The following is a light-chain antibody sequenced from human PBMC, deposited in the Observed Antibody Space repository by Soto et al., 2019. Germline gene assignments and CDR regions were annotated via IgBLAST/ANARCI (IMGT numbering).Light chain of an antibody. Sequence: QLPSVSGAPGQRVTISCTGSSSNIGAGYDVHWYQQLPGTAPKLLIYGNSNRPSGVPDRFSGSKSGTSASLAITGLQAEDEADYYCQSYDSSLSGPLFGGGTKLTVL. CDR1: SSNIGAGYD. CDR2: GNS. CDR3: QSYDSSLSGPL. J-gene: IGLJ2*01. V-gene: IGLV1-40*01.